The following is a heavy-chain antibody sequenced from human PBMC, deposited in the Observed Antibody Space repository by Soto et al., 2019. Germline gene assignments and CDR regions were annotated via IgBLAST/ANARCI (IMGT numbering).Heavy chain of an antibody. D-gene: IGHD7-27*01. CDR1: GFTFRNYA. CDR2: VDTYDKT. J-gene: IGHJ5*02. Sequence: EVQVLESGGDLVQPGGSLRLSCSTSGFTFRNYAFNWVRQAPGRGLEWVSAVDTYDKTYYTDSVKGRFTISRDISKDTLFLKMNSLRVEDTAVYFCAKDLTGATCAWGQGTLVTVSS. V-gene: IGHV3-23*01. CDR3: AKDLTGATCA.